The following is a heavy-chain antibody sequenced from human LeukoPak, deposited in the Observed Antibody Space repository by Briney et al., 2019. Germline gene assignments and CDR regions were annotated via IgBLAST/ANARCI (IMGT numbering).Heavy chain of an antibody. CDR2: IKQGGSEK. J-gene: IGHJ4*02. CDR1: GFTFSSYW. V-gene: IGHV3-7*01. CDR3: ARDDGSGRLGYFDY. Sequence: GGSLRLSCAASGFTFSSYWMSWVRQAPGKGLEWVANIKQGGSEKYYVDSVKGRFTISRDNAKNSLYLQMNSLRAEDTAVYYCARDDGSGRLGYFDYWGQGTLVTVSS. D-gene: IGHD3-10*01.